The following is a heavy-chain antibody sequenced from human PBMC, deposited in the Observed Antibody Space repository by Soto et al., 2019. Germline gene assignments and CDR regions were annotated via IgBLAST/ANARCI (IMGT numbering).Heavy chain of an antibody. J-gene: IGHJ4*02. V-gene: IGHV2-5*02. Sequence: QITLKESGPTLVKPTQTLTLTCTFSGFSLSTSGVGVGWIRQPPGKALECLAFIHWDDDKRYSPSMKSRLTIPKDTSKNQVVITMTNMDPVDTATYYCAHIPYYNFWSGYPAFDYWGQGTLVTVSS. D-gene: IGHD3-3*01. CDR3: AHIPYYNFWSGYPAFDY. CDR2: IHWDDDK. CDR1: GFSLSTSGVG.